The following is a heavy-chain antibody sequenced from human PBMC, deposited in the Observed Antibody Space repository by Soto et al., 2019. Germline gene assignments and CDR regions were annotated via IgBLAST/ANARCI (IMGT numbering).Heavy chain of an antibody. V-gene: IGHV3-7*03. D-gene: IGHD1-1*01. J-gene: IGHJ4*02. CDR2: INEHGSEM. CDR3: LSFWTHS. Sequence: PGGSLRLSCAASGFTFSNYWINWVRQAPGEGLEWVANINEHGSEMHYVDSVKGRFTISRDNAKNSVYLQMNSLRAEDTAVYYCLSFWTHSWGQGSLVTVSS. CDR1: GFTFSNYW.